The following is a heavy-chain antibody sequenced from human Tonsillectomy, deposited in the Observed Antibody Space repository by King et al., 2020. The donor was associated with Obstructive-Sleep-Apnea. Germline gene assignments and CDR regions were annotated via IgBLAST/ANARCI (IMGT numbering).Heavy chain of an antibody. CDR2: IRSKTNNFAT. J-gene: IGHJ4*02. Sequence: VQLVESGGGLVQPGGSLKLSCAASGFTFSGSAMHWVRQASGKGLEWLGRIRSKTNNFATSYAASVKGKFTISRDDSKNTAYLQMNSLKTKDTAVYYCSRQGGDGYNSPGDCWGQGTLVTVSS. D-gene: IGHD5-24*01. V-gene: IGHV3-73*02. CDR1: GFTFSGSA. CDR3: SRQGGDGYNSPGDC.